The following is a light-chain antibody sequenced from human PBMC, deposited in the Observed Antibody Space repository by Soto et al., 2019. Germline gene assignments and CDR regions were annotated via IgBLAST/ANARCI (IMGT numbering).Light chain of an antibody. CDR1: QGISTW. CDR3: QQSYSTPPGT. J-gene: IGKJ1*01. V-gene: IGKV1-12*01. CDR2: DAS. Sequence: DIQMTQSPSPASASVGDRLTITCRASQGISTWIAWYQQKPGKAPELLIYDASSLQSGVPSRFSGSGSGTDFTLTISSLQPEDFATYYCQQSYSTPPGTFGQGTKVDIK.